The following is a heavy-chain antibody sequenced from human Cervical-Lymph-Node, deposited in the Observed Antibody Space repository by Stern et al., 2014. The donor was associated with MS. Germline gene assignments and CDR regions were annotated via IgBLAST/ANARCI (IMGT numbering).Heavy chain of an antibody. CDR2: ISWNSGSI. CDR3: AKAKMATDPGSFDY. Sequence: EVQLVESGGGLVQPGRSLRLSCAASGFTFDDYAMHWVRQAPGKGLEWGSGISWNSGSIGYADSVKGRFTISRDNAKNSLYLQMNSLRAEDTALYYCAKAKMATDPGSFDYWGQGTLVTVSS. D-gene: IGHD5-24*01. J-gene: IGHJ4*02. CDR1: GFTFDDYA. V-gene: IGHV3-9*01.